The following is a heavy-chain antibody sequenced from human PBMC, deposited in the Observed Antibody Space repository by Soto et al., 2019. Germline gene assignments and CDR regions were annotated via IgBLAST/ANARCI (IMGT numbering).Heavy chain of an antibody. CDR1: GCSISSGGYY. D-gene: IGHD2-2*01. CDR3: ALYCSSTSCLSPSSGMDV. CDR2: IYYSGST. Sequence: TLSLTSTVAGCSISSGGYYWSWIRQHPGKGLEWFGYIYYSGSTYYNPSLKSRVTISVDTSKNQFSLKLSSVTAADTAVYYCALYCSSTSCLSPSSGMDVWGQGSTVTVSS. J-gene: IGHJ6*02. V-gene: IGHV4-31*03.